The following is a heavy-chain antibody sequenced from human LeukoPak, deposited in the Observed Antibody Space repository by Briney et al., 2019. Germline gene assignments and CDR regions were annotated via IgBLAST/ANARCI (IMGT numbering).Heavy chain of an antibody. CDR1: GYTFTAYY. CDR3: ARDGGGLNDIHADY. J-gene: IGHJ4*02. CDR2: INPNTGGT. V-gene: IGHV1-2*02. D-gene: IGHD3-9*01. Sequence: GASVKVSCKTSGYTFTAYYMHWVRQAPGQGLEWMGWINPNTGGTNYAQKFQGRATMTRDTSISTAYMELSRLRSDDTAVYYCARDGGGLNDIHADYWGQGTLVTVSS.